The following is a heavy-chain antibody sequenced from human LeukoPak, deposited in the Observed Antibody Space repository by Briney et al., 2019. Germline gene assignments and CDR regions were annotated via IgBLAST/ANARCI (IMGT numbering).Heavy chain of an antibody. CDR3: AKDQEWLGIDY. Sequence: GGSQRLSCAASGFTVSSYAMSWVRQAPGKGLEWVSAISGSGGSTYYADSVKGRFTISRDNSKNTLYLQMNSLRAEDTAVYYCAKDQEWLGIDYWGQGTLVTVSS. J-gene: IGHJ4*02. CDR2: ISGSGGST. D-gene: IGHD5-12*01. CDR1: GFTVSSYA. V-gene: IGHV3-23*01.